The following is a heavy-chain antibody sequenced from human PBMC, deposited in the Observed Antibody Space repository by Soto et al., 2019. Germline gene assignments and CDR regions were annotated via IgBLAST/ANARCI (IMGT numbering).Heavy chain of an antibody. CDR1: GGSVSSGSYY. J-gene: IGHJ6*02. CDR2: IYYSGST. CDR3: AREYYYDSSGYYYYYGMDV. V-gene: IGHV4-61*01. Sequence: PSETLSLTCTVSGGSVSSGSYYWSWIRQPPGKGLEWIGYIYYSGSTNYNPSLKSRVTISVDTSKNQFSLKLSSVTAADTAVYYCAREYYYDSSGYYYYYGMDVWGQGTTVTVSS. D-gene: IGHD3-22*01.